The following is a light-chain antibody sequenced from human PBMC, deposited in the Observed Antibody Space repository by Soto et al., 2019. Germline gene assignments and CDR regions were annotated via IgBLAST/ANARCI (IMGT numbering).Light chain of an antibody. CDR3: QTWGTGPWV. V-gene: IGLV4-69*01. CDR2: VNSDGSH. J-gene: IGLJ3*02. Sequence: QSVLTQSPSASASLGASVKVTCTLSSGHSSYAIAWHQQQPEKGPRYLMKVNSDGSHSEGDGIPDRFSGSSSGAERYLTISSLQSEDEADYYCQTWGTGPWVFGGGTKLTVL. CDR1: SGHSSYA.